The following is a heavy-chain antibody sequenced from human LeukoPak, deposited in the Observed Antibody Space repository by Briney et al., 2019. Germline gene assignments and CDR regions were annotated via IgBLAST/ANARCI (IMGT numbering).Heavy chain of an antibody. CDR1: GFTFSSYA. CDR3: AKTYYYDSSGYIFDY. Sequence: PGGSLRLSCAASGFTFSSYAMSWVRQAPGKGLEWVSAISGSGGSTYYADSLKGRFTISRDNSKNTLYLQMNSLRAEDTAVYYCAKTYYYDSSGYIFDYWGQGTLVTVSS. J-gene: IGHJ4*02. D-gene: IGHD3-22*01. CDR2: ISGSGGST. V-gene: IGHV3-23*01.